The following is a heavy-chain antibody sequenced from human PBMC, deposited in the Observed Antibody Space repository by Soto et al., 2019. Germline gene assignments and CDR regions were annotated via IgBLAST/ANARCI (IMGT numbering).Heavy chain of an antibody. CDR1: GGSISTYY. D-gene: IGHD5-18*01. J-gene: IGHJ6*02. V-gene: IGHV4-59*01. CDR3: TRGDGIQLGSLAGRYFYYNMNV. CDR2: IYYSGTT. Sequence: SETLSLTCTVSGGSISTYYWSWIRQPPGKGLEWIGYIYYSGTTTYNPSLKSRVTISVDTSKNQFSLKVSSVTDADTAVYYCTRGDGIQLGSLAGRYFYYNMNVWGQGTTVTVSS.